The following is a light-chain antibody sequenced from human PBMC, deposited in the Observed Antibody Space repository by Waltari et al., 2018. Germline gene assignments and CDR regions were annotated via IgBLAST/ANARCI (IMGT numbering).Light chain of an antibody. J-gene: IGKJ5*01. Sequence: DIVMTQTPDSLAVSLGERATINCKSNQTILYRSNNKNYLAWYQQKPGQPPKLLIHWASTRESGVPDRVSGSGFGTDFTLTISSLQAEDVAVYFCQQYYRVPLTFGQGTRLEIK. V-gene: IGKV4-1*01. CDR1: QTILYRSNNKNY. CDR2: WAS. CDR3: QQYYRVPLT.